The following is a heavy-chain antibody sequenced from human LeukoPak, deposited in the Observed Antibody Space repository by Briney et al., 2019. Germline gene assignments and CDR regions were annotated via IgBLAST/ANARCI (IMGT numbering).Heavy chain of an antibody. J-gene: IGHJ4*02. V-gene: IGHV1-2*02. Sequence: EASVKVSCKASGYTFTGYYMHWVRQAPGQGLEWMGWINPNSGGTNYAQKFHGRVTMTRDTSISTAYMELSRLRSDETAVYYCARTYSSGSHDYWGQGTLVTVSS. CDR3: ARTYSSGSHDY. D-gene: IGHD6-19*01. CDR1: GYTFTGYY. CDR2: INPNSGGT.